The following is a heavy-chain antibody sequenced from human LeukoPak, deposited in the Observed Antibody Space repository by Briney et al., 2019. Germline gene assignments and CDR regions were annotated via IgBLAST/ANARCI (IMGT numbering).Heavy chain of an antibody. J-gene: IGHJ4*02. CDR1: GFAFSSYW. Sequence: PGGSLRLSCAASGFAFSSYWMTWVRQAPGKGLEWVANIKQDGSEKYYVDSVTGRFTTSRDNAKNSLYLQMNSLRADDTAVYYCARSGSAAGTLRGRNDYWGQGTLVTVSS. CDR3: ARSGSAAGTLRGRNDY. D-gene: IGHD6-25*01. V-gene: IGHV3-7*01. CDR2: IKQDGSEK.